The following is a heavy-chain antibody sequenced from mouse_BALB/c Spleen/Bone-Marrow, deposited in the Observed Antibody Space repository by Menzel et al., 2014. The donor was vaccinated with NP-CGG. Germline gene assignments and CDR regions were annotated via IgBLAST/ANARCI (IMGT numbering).Heavy chain of an antibody. CDR3: XXXXXXXXFDX. V-gene: IGHV2-5-1*01. J-gene: IGHJ2*01. CDR2: IXGGGXX. CDR1: GFSLTSYG. Sequence: QVQLQQSGPSLVQPSQSLSITCTVSGFSLTSYGVXXVRQXPXKXXXXLGVIXGGGXXDXNAAFMSRLSITKDNSKSQVXFKMNSLQADDTXXXXXXXXXXXXXFDXXXXGTTLTVSS.